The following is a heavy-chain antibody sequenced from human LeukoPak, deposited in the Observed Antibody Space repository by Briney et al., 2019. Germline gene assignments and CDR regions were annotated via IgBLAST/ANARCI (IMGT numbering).Heavy chain of an antibody. CDR3: ATTTPRSSWQLDY. CDR1: GYTLTELS. CDR2: FDPEDGET. J-gene: IGHJ4*02. D-gene: IGHD6-13*01. Sequence: ASVKVSCKVSGYTLTELSMHWVRQAPGKGLEWMGGFDPEDGETIYAQKFQDRVTMTEDTSTDTAYMELSSLRSEDTAVYYCATTTPRSSWQLDYWGQGTLVTVSS. V-gene: IGHV1-24*01.